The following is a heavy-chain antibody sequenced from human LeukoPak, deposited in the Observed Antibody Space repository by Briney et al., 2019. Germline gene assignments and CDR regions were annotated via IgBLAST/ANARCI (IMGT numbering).Heavy chain of an antibody. V-gene: IGHV3-20*04. CDR2: INWNGGST. CDR1: GFTFDDYT. Sequence: PGGSLRLSCAASGFTFDDYTMSWVRQAPGKGLEWVSGINWNGGSTGYVDSVKGRFTISRDNAKNSLYLQMNSLRAEDTAVYYCARDSRSYNWNYGYFQHWGQGTLVTISS. D-gene: IGHD1-7*01. J-gene: IGHJ1*01. CDR3: ARDSRSYNWNYGYFQH.